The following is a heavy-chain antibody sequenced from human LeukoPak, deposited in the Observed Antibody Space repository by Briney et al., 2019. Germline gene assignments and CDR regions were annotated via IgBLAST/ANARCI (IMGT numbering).Heavy chain of an antibody. V-gene: IGHV3-23*01. J-gene: IGHJ4*02. D-gene: IGHD4-17*01. CDR1: GFTFSSYA. CDR2: ISGSGGST. CDR3: AKDPAAYGDYGGDDY. Sequence: PGGSLRLSCAASGFTFSSYAMSWVRQAPGKGLEWVSAISGSGGSTYYADSVKGRFTISRDNSKNTLYLQMNSLRAEDTAVYYCAKDPAAYGDYGGDDYWGQGTLVTVSS.